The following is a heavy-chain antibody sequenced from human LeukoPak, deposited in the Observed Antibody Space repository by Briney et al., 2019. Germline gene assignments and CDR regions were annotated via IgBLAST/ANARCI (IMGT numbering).Heavy chain of an antibody. CDR3: AKSSSRYYYDSSGYLDY. CDR2: ISGSGGST. Sequence: GGSLSLSCAASGFTFSSYSMSWVRQPPGKGLEWVSAISGSGGSTYYADSVKGRFTISRDNSKNTLYLQMNSLRAEDTGVYYCAKSSSRYYYDSSGYLDYWGQGTLVTVSS. D-gene: IGHD3-22*01. J-gene: IGHJ4*02. V-gene: IGHV3-23*01. CDR1: GFTFSSYS.